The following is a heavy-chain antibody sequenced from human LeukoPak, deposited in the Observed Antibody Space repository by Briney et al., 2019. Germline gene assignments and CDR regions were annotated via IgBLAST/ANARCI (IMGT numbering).Heavy chain of an antibody. D-gene: IGHD3-10*01. J-gene: IGHJ4*02. Sequence: PGGSLRLSCPASGFTFSSYGMHWVCQAPGKGLEWVAFIRYDGSNKYYADSVKGRFTISRDSSKNTLYLQMNSLRVEDTAVYYCAKDGTRGIRFGKIAHYFDYWGQGSLVTVSS. CDR1: GFTFSSYG. CDR2: IRYDGSNK. CDR3: AKDGTRGIRFGKIAHYFDY. V-gene: IGHV3-30*02.